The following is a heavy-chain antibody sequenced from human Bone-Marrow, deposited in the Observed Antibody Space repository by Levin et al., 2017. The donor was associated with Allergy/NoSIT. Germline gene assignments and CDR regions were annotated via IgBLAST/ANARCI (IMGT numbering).Heavy chain of an antibody. CDR1: GGSVSSTNYY. Sequence: ASETLSLTCTVSGGSVSSTNYYWGWIRQPPGKALEWIGSLSHNGGTYYNASLKSRLTISLDTSKTQFSLTLSSVTAADTALYFCARQEELLTSLTEYYFDCWGQGALVTVS. V-gene: IGHV4-39*01. CDR2: LSHNGGT. CDR3: ARQEELLTSLTEYYFDC. J-gene: IGHJ4*02. D-gene: IGHD1-7*01.